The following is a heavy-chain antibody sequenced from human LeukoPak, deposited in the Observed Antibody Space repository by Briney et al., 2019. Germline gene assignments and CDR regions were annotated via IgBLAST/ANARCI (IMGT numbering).Heavy chain of an antibody. Sequence: NPSETLSLTCAVSEGPFRGFFWSWIRQAPGKGLEWIAEVSHGGTSNYNPSLKSRVTMSVDTSKNQFSLKLSSVTAADTAVYYCASTFYYYDSSVSEYWGQGTLVTVSS. CDR3: ASTFYYYDSSVSEY. D-gene: IGHD3-22*01. V-gene: IGHV4-34*01. J-gene: IGHJ4*02. CDR1: EGPFRGFF. CDR2: VSHGGTS.